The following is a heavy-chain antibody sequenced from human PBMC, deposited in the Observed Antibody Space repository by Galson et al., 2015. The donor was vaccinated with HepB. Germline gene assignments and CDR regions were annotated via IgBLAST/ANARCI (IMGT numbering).Heavy chain of an antibody. Sequence: ETLSLTCTVSGGSISSSSYYWGWIRQPPGKGLEWIGSIYYSGSTYYNPSLKSRVTISVDTSKNQFSLKLSSVTAADTAVYCCARGGKKISGSYYPGGMDVWGQGTTVTVSS. CDR2: IYYSGST. D-gene: IGHD1-26*01. J-gene: IGHJ6*02. CDR1: GGSISSSSYY. V-gene: IGHV4-39*07. CDR3: ARGGKKISGSYYPGGMDV.